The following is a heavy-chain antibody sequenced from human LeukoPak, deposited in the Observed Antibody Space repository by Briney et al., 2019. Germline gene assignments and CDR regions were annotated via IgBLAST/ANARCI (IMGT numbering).Heavy chain of an antibody. CDR3: ARVGGYSYGFWFDP. J-gene: IGHJ5*02. CDR2: IIPILARA. V-gene: IGHV1-69*11. CDR1: GGTFTSYA. Sequence: SVKVSCKASGGTFTSYAISWVRQAPGEGVEWMGRIIPILARANYAQKFQGRVTITTDEYTSTAYMELSSLRSEDTAVYYCARVGGYSYGFWFDPWGQGTLVTVSS. D-gene: IGHD5-18*01.